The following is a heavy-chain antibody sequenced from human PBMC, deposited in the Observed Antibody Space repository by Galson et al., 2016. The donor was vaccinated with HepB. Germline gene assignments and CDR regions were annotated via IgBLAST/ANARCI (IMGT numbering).Heavy chain of an antibody. CDR3: ARSPPPTAKYYYYVMDV. CDR2: INAGNGNT. J-gene: IGHJ6*02. CDR1: GYTFINYA. Sequence: SVKVSCKASGYTFINYAMHWVRQAPGQRLEWMGWINAGNGNTKNSQKFQGRVTITRDTSASTAYMELSSLRSEDTAAYYCARSPPPTAKYYYYVMDVWGQGTTVTVSS. V-gene: IGHV1-3*01. D-gene: IGHD1-1*01.